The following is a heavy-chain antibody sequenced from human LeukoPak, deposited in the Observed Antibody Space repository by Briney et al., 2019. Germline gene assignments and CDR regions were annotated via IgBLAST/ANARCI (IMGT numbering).Heavy chain of an antibody. D-gene: IGHD6-13*01. Sequence: GASVKVSCKASGYTFTGYYMHWVRQAPGQGLEWMGWINPNSGGANYAQKFQGRVTMTRDTSISTAYMELSRLRSDDTAAYYCARLQLVWGQGRENYYYYGMDVWGQGTTVTVSS. V-gene: IGHV1-2*02. J-gene: IGHJ6*02. CDR2: INPNSGGA. CDR1: GYTFTGYY. CDR3: ARLQLVWGQGRENYYYYGMDV.